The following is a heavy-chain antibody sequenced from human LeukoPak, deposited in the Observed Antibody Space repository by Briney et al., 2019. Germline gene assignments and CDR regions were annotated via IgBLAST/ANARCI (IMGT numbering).Heavy chain of an antibody. CDR1: GGTFSSYA. J-gene: IGHJ5*02. CDR3: ARDSGIIAAANWFDP. V-gene: IGHV1-69*13. D-gene: IGHD6-13*01. Sequence: ASVKVSCKASGGTFSSYAISWVRQAPGQGLEWKGGIIPIFGTANYAQKFQGRVTITADESTSTAYMELRSLRSDDTAVYYCARDSGIIAAANWFDPWGQGTLVTVSS. CDR2: IIPIFGTA.